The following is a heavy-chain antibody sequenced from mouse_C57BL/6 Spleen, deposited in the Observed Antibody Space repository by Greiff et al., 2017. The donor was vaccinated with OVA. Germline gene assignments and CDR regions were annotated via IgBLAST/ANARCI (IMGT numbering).Heavy chain of an antibody. CDR1: GFTFSSYT. Sequence: EVKLQESGGGLVKPGGSLKLSCAASGFTFSSYTMSWVRQTPEKRLEWVATISGGGGNTYYPDSVKGRFTISRDNAKNTLYLQMSSLRSEDTALYYCARLYYGNSYFDYWGQGTTLTVSS. V-gene: IGHV5-9*01. J-gene: IGHJ2*01. D-gene: IGHD2-1*01. CDR2: ISGGGGNT. CDR3: ARLYYGNSYFDY.